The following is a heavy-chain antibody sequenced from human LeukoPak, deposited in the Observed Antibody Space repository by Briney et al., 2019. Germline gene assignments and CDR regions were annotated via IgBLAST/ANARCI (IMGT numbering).Heavy chain of an antibody. CDR1: GFIFSSYG. J-gene: IGHJ4*02. Sequence: GGSLRLSCAASGFIFSSYGMHWVRQAPGKGLEWMLFIQYDGNNKYYADSVKGRFTISRDNSKNMLYLQMNSLRAEDTAVYYCAKEEKAAWSSFDYWGQGTLVTVSS. CDR2: IQYDGNNK. CDR3: AKEEKAAWSSFDY. V-gene: IGHV3-30*02.